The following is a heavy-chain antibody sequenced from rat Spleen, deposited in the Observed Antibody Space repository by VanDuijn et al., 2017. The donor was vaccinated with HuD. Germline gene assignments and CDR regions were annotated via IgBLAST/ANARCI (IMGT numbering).Heavy chain of an antibody. V-gene: IGHV5-17*01. CDR3: ARGGFFRY. D-gene: IGHD1-6*01. CDR2: IVDDGSRT. Sequence: EVQLVESDGGLVQPGRSLKLSCVASGFIFSDHYVAWVRQAPTKGLEWVAAIVDDGSRTYYRDSVKGRFTISRDIAKTTLYLHMNSLRSEDTATYYCARGGFFRYWGQGVMVTVSS. CDR1: GFIFSDHY. J-gene: IGHJ2*01.